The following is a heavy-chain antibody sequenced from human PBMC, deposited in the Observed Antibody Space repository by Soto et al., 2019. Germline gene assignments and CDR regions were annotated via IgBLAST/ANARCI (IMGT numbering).Heavy chain of an antibody. V-gene: IGHV2-70*01. CDR3: SRIMTTVTTYYYYGMDG. J-gene: IGHJ6*02. D-gene: IGHD4-17*01. Sequence: SGPTRANPTETLTPTCTLSVFSLITIGICVIWILHPPLKALEWLALIDWDDDKYYSTSLKTRLTISKDTSKNQVVLTMTNMDPVDTATYYGSRIMTTVTTYYYYGMDGWGQGTTVTVSS. CDR1: VFSLITIGIC. CDR2: IDWDDDK.